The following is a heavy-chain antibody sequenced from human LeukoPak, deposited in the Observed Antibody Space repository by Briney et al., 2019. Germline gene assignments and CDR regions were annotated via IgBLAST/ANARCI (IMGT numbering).Heavy chain of an antibody. J-gene: IGHJ5*02. CDR1: GGTFSSYA. D-gene: IGHD3-10*01. CDR3: ATGMSMVRGVIHNWFDP. CDR2: FDPEDGET. Sequence: GASVKVSCKASGGTFSSYAISWVRQAPGKGLEWMGGFDPEDGETIYAQKFQGRVTMTEDTSTDTAYMELSSLRSEDTAVYYCATGMSMVRGVIHNWFDPWGQGTLVTVSS. V-gene: IGHV1-24*01.